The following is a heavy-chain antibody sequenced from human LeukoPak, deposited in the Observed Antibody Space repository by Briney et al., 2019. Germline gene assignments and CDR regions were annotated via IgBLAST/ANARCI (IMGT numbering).Heavy chain of an antibody. CDR3: ARGGDYGQVY. V-gene: IGHV3-74*01. J-gene: IGHJ4*02. CDR1: GFTLSAYW. CDR2: VNPDGSST. D-gene: IGHD4-17*01. Sequence: PGGSLRLSCAASGFTLSAYWLHWVRQAPGKGLVWVSRVNPDGSSTTYADSVEGRFTISRDNAKNTLYLQMNSLRAEDTAVYYCARGGDYGQVYWGQGTLVTVSS.